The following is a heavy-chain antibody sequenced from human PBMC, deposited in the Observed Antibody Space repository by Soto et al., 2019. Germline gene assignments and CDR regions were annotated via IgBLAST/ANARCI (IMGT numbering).Heavy chain of an antibody. CDR1: GGSFSGYY. Sequence: SETLSLTCAVYGGSFSGYYWSWIRQPPGRGLEWIGEINHSGSTNYNPSLKSRVTISVDTSKNQFSLKLSSVTAADTAVYYCARGKPTISYYYYGMDVWGQGTTVTVSS. CDR2: INHSGST. D-gene: IGHD1-26*01. CDR3: ARGKPTISYYYYGMDV. V-gene: IGHV4-34*01. J-gene: IGHJ6*02.